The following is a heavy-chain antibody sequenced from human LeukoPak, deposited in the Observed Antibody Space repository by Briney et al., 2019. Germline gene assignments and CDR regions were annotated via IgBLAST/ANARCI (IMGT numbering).Heavy chain of an antibody. J-gene: IGHJ5*02. V-gene: IGHV1-24*01. CDR1: GYTLTELS. CDR3: ATVDYGDAPFWFDP. CDR2: FDPEDGET. Sequence: ASVKVSCKVSGYTLTELSMHWVRQAPGKGFEWMGGFDPEDGETIYAQKFQGRVTMTEDTSTDTAYMELSSLRSEDTAVYYCATVDYGDAPFWFDPWGQGTLVTVSS. D-gene: IGHD4-17*01.